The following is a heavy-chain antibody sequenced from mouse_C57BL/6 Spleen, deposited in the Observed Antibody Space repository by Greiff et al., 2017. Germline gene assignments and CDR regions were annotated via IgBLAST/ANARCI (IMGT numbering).Heavy chain of an antibody. Sequence: DVKLVESGGDLVKPGGSLKLSCAASGFTFSSYGMSWVRQTPDKRLEWVATISSGGSYTYYPDSVKGRFTISRDNAKNTLYLQMSSLKSEDTAMYYCARHLRSYYFDYWGQGTTLTVSS. V-gene: IGHV5-6*02. D-gene: IGHD1-1*01. J-gene: IGHJ2*01. CDR2: ISSGGSYT. CDR1: GFTFSSYG. CDR3: ARHLRSYYFDY.